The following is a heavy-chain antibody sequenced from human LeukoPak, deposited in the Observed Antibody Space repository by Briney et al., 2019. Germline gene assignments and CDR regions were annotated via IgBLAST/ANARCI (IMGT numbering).Heavy chain of an antibody. D-gene: IGHD3-22*01. CDR2: IYYSGST. J-gene: IGHJ3*02. CDR3: ARDYSSGYYDAFDI. Sequence: SETLSLTCTVSGGSISSYYWSWIRQPPGKGLDWIGYIYYSGSTNYNPSLKSRVTISVDTSKNQFSLKLSSVTAADTAVYYCARDYSSGYYDAFDIWGQGTMVTVSS. V-gene: IGHV4-59*01. CDR1: GGSISSYY.